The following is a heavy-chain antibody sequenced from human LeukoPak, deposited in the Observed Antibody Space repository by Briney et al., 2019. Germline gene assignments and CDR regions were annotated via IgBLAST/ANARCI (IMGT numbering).Heavy chain of an antibody. CDR2: IYQSGST. D-gene: IGHD5-24*01. CDR1: GYPIRSGFY. V-gene: IGHV4-38-2*02. J-gene: IGHJ4*02. CDR3: ARHEAEMATIPGNY. Sequence: PSETLSLTCTVSGYPIRSGFYWGWIRQPPGKGLEWVGSIYQSGSTFYNPSLKSRVTISVDTSKNQFSLSLRSVTAADTAVYYCARHEAEMATIPGNYWGQGTLVIVSS.